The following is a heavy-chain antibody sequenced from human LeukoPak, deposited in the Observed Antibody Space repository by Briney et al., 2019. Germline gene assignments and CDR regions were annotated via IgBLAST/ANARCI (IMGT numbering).Heavy chain of an antibody. Sequence: GGSLRLSCAASGLTVSSNCMSWVRQAPGKGLEWVSFIYSGGSTYYADSVKGRFTISRDNSKNTLYLQMNSLRAEDTAVYYCARETYCGGDCYSGFDYWGQGTLVTVSS. J-gene: IGHJ4*02. D-gene: IGHD2-21*02. CDR3: ARETYCGGDCYSGFDY. CDR2: IYSGGST. V-gene: IGHV3-66*01. CDR1: GLTVSSNC.